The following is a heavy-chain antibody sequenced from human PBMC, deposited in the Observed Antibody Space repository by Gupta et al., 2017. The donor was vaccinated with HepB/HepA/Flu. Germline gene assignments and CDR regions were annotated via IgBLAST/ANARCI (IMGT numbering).Heavy chain of an antibody. Sequence: QLQLQESGPGLVKPSETLSLTCTGSGGSISSSSYHRGWIRQPPGKGLEWIGSIYYSGNTYYNPSLKSRLTISVDRSKNQFSLKLSSVTAADTAVYYCARALQFLKAYMDVWGKGTTVTVSS. J-gene: IGHJ6*03. CDR3: ARALQFLKAYMDV. CDR1: GGSISSSSYH. CDR2: IYYSGNT. V-gene: IGHV4-39*01. D-gene: IGHD3-3*01.